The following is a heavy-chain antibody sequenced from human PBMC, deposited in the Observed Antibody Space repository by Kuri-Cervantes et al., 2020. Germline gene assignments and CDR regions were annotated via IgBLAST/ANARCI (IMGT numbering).Heavy chain of an antibody. CDR3: AKGIAARRSYYYYYMDV. V-gene: IGHV3-23*01. Sequence: GGSLRLSCAASGFTFNNYAMSWVRQAPGKGLEWVSGISASGISRNYADSVKGRFTISRDNSKNTLYLQMNSLRAEDTAVYYCAKGIAARRSYYYYYMDVWGKGTTVTVSS. CDR1: GFTFNNYA. D-gene: IGHD6-6*01. CDR2: ISASGISR. J-gene: IGHJ6*03.